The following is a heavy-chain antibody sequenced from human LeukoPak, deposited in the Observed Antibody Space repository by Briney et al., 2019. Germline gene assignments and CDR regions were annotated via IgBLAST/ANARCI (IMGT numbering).Heavy chain of an antibody. CDR1: GFTFSSYA. CDR2: ISYDGSNK. CDR3: ARDLDSYYYGMDV. V-gene: IGHV3-30-3*01. J-gene: IGHJ6*02. D-gene: IGHD3-9*01. Sequence: HPGRSLRLSCAASGFTFSSYAMHWVRQAPGKGLGWVAVISYDGSNKYYADSVKGRFTISRDNSKNTLYLQMNSLRAEDTAVYYCARDLDSYYYGMDVWGQGTTVTVSS.